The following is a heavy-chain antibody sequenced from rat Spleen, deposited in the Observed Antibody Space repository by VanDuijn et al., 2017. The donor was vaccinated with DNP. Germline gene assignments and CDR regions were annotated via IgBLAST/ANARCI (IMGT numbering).Heavy chain of an antibody. D-gene: IGHD1-1*01. CDR3: TTDCESGY. CDR1: GFTFSDYY. Sequence: EVQLVESGGNLVQVGRSLKLSCAASGFTFSDYYMAWVRQAPTKGLGWVASISYGGDTAYYRHSVKGRFTISGDNAKNNLYLQMDSLRSEDTATYFCTTDCESGYWGQGSLITVSS. J-gene: IGHJ3*01. CDR2: ISYGGDTA. V-gene: IGHV5-20*01.